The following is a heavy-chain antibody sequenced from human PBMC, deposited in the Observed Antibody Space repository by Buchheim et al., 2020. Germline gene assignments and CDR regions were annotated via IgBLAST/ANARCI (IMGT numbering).Heavy chain of an antibody. J-gene: IGHJ5*02. CDR2: IDPSDSYT. V-gene: IGHV5-10-1*03. CDR1: GYSFTSYW. CDR3: ARHMYYDFWSGFRRPPSSSSINWFDP. D-gene: IGHD3-3*01. Sequence: EVQLVQSGAEVKKPGESLRISCKGSGYSFTSYWISWVRQMPGKGLEWMGRIDPSDSYTNYSPSFQGHVTISADKSISTAYLQWSSLKASDTAMYYCARHMYYDFWSGFRRPPSSSSINWFDPWGQGTL.